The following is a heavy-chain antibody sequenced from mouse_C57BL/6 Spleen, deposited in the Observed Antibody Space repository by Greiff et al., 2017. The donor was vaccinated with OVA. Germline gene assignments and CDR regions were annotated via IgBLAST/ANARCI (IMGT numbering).Heavy chain of an antibody. V-gene: IGHV1-15*01. Sequence: QVQLQQSGAELVRPGASVTLSCKASGYTFTDYEMHWVKQTPVHGLEWIGAIDPETGGTASNQKFKGKAILTADKSSSTAYMELRSLTSEDSAVYYYTREETTDFDYWGQGTTLTVSS. J-gene: IGHJ2*01. CDR1: GYTFTDYE. D-gene: IGHD3-2*01. CDR2: IDPETGGT. CDR3: TREETTDFDY.